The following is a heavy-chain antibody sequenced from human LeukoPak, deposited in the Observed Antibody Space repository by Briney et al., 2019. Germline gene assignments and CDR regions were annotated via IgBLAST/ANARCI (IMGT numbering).Heavy chain of an antibody. D-gene: IGHD5-18*01. V-gene: IGHV4-59*08. CDR3: ARHRHSHCYDY. J-gene: IGHJ4*02. CDR1: GGSISSCY. CDR2: IYYSGST. Sequence: ASETLSLTCTVSGGSISSCYWSWIRQPPGKGLEWIGYIYYSGSTKYNPSLKSRVTISADTSNNQFSLKLTSVTAADTAVYYCARHRHSHCYDYWGQGTLVTVSS.